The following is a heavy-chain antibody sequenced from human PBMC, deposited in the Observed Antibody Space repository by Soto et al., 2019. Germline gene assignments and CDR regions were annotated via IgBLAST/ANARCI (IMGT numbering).Heavy chain of an antibody. CDR3: ALYDILTSFDP. D-gene: IGHD3-9*01. J-gene: IGHJ5*02. CDR1: GYTFTRYS. Sequence: GASVKVSCKASGYTFTRYSMHWVRQAPGQRLEWMGWINGGNGDTIYSERFLGRVTFTTDTPASIAYMELSSLTSEDTAVYYCALYDILTSFDPWGQGTQVTVSS. CDR2: INGGNGDT. V-gene: IGHV1-3*01.